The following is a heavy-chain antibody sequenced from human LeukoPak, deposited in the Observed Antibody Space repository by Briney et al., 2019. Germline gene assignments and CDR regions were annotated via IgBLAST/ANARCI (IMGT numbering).Heavy chain of an antibody. CDR1: GFTFSSYW. V-gene: IGHV3-7*01. J-gene: IGHJ5*02. CDR3: AREGAIAVAGTNLETGFDP. Sequence: GGSLRLSCAASGFTFSSYWMSWVRQAPGKGLEWVADIKQDGSEKYYVDSVKGRFTISRDNAKNSLYLQMNSLRAEDTAVYYCAREGAIAVAGTNLETGFDPWGQGTLVTVSS. D-gene: IGHD6-19*01. CDR2: IKQDGSEK.